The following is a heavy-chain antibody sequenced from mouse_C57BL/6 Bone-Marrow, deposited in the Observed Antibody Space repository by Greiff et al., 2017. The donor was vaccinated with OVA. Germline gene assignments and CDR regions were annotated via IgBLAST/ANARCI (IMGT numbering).Heavy chain of an antibody. V-gene: IGHV1-64*01. J-gene: IGHJ2*01. D-gene: IGHD1-1*01. CDR2: IHPNSGST. CDR1: GYTFTSYW. Sequence: VQLQQPGAELVKPGASVKLSCKASGYTFTSYWMHWVKQRPGQGLEWIGMIHPNSGSTNYNEKFKSKATLTVDKSSSTAYMQLSSLTSEDSAVYFCARSVITTRGYFDYWGQGTTLTVSS. CDR3: ARSVITTRGYFDY.